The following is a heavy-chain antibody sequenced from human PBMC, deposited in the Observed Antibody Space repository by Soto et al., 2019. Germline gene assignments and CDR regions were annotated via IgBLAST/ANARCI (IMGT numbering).Heavy chain of an antibody. CDR3: ARDAGYCNSVSCYPYNMDC. V-gene: IGHV4-30-4*01. D-gene: IGHD2-15*01. J-gene: IGHJ6*02. CDR2: IYYSGNT. CDR1: GESISSGDHY. Sequence: SETLSLTCTVSGESISSGDHYWSWVRQSPGEGLEWIGFIYYSGNTYYNPSLKSRVSMSVDTSNNQFSLKLNSVTAADTAVYYCARDAGYCNSVSCYPYNMDCWGQGTTVAVSS.